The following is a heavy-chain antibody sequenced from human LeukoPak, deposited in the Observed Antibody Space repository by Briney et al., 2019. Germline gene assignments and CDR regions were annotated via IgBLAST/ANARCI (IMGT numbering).Heavy chain of an antibody. CDR1: GGSLSRYY. V-gene: IGHV4-59*01. Sequence: SETLSLTCTVSGGSLSRYYWSWIRQHPGDGLEGIGDIYYRGIHNYNPSLKSRVIMSVATSKNQFSLKVSSVTAADTAVYYCARDGGGKSRPFDYWGQGTPVTVSS. CDR3: ARDGGGKSRPFDY. CDR2: IYYRGIH. D-gene: IGHD4-23*01. J-gene: IGHJ4*02.